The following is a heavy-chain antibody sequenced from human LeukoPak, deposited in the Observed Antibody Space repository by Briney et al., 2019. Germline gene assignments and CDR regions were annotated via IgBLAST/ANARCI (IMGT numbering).Heavy chain of an antibody. V-gene: IGHV4-39*01. J-gene: IGHJ4*02. CDR3: TGYSAGWSSGGGY. D-gene: IGHD6-19*01. CDR1: GGSISSLTYY. CDR2: IYYSGTT. Sequence: SETLSLTCTVSGGSISSLTYYWGWIRQPPGKGLEWIASIYYSGTTYYSPSLESRVAISVNRSNNQFSLRLSSVTAADTAVYFCTGYSAGWSSGGGYWGQGTVVTVSS.